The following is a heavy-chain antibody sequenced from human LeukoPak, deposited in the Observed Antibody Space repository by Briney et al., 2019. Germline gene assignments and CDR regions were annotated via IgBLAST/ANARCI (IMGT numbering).Heavy chain of an antibody. CDR2: VDPRDGET. CDR1: GNTLTELS. D-gene: IGHD4-17*01. J-gene: IGHJ6*02. CDR3: ATFIPRPNDYGDYLYYYYGMDV. V-gene: IGHV1-24*01. Sequence: ASVKVSCKVSGNTLTELSMHWLRQAPGKGLEWMGGVDPRDGETFYAQKFQGRVTMTEDTSTNTAYMELSSLRSEDTAIYYCATFIPRPNDYGDYLYYYYGMDVWGQGTTVTVSS.